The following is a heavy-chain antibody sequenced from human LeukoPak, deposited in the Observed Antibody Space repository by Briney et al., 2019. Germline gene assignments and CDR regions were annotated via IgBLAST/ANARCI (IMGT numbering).Heavy chain of an antibody. CDR3: ARDRARVTGLYYFDY. V-gene: IGHV1-18*01. D-gene: IGHD2-21*02. CDR2: ISAYNGNT. J-gene: IGHJ4*02. Sequence: GASVKVSCKASGYTFTSYGISWVRQAPGQGLEWMGWISAYNGNTNYAQNLQGRVTMTTDTSTSTAYMELRSLRSDDTAVYYCARDRARVTGLYYFDYWGQGTLVTVSS. CDR1: GYTFTSYG.